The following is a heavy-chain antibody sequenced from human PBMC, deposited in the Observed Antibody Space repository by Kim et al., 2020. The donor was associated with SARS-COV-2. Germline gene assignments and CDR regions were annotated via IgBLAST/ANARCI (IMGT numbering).Heavy chain of an antibody. CDR3: ARGRGQGGSSDWFDP. Sequence: SETLSLTCAVSGGSINNNKWWGWVRQPPGKGLEWIGEIDHSGSTNYNPSLKSRVTISVDKSKNQFSLKVRSVTAADTAVYYCARGRGQGGSSDWFDPWGQGTLVTVSS. CDR1: GGSINNNKW. J-gene: IGHJ5*02. CDR2: IDHSGST. D-gene: IGHD2-15*01. V-gene: IGHV4-4*02.